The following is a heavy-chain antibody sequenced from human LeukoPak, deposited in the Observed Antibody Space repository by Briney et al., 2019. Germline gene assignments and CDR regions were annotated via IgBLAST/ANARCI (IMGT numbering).Heavy chain of an antibody. Sequence: GESLKISCKGSGYSFTSYWIGWVRQMPGKGLEWMGIIYPGDSDTRYSPSFQGQVTISADKSISTAHLQWSSLKASDTAMYYCARLWSLGYYYYYMDVWGKGTTVTVSS. J-gene: IGHJ6*03. D-gene: IGHD2-21*01. V-gene: IGHV5-51*01. CDR3: ARLWSLGYYYYYMDV. CDR1: GYSFTSYW. CDR2: IYPGDSDT.